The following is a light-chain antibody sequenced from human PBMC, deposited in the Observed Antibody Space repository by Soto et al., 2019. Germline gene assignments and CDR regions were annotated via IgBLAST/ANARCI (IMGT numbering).Light chain of an antibody. CDR1: QSVSSSY. Sequence: MVWEQSPGTVYLTRAEKRTVSCRASQSVSSSYLAWYQHKPGQAPRLLIYGASSGASGIPDRFSGSASGTECTPTISSLQSEDFAVYYCQQYNNWPRTFGQGTRLEIK. V-gene: IGKV3-20*01. CDR2: GAS. CDR3: QQYNNWPRT. J-gene: IGKJ5*01.